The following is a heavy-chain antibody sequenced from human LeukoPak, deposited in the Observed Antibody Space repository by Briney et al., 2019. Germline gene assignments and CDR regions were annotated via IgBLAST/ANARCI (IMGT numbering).Heavy chain of an antibody. V-gene: IGHV3-30*09. D-gene: IGHD6-19*01. CDR1: GFTFDTYA. Sequence: GGSLRLSCAPSGFTFDTYAMHWVRQAPGKGLEWVALISYDGGSIYYGDSVRGRFAISRDNDNNMLYLQMNSLRPEDTAVYYCARDPPFGNGWSQNFFDYWGQGTLVIVSS. J-gene: IGHJ4*02. CDR2: ISYDGGSI. CDR3: ARDPPFGNGWSQNFFDY.